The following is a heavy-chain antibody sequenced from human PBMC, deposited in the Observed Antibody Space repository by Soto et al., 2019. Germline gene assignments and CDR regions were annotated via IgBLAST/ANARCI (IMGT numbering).Heavy chain of an antibody. CDR3: ARDRYDFWSGRHYYGMDV. CDR2: IYSGGST. D-gene: IGHD3-3*01. CDR1: GFTVSSNY. Sequence: PGGSLRLSCAASGFTVSSNYMSWVRQAPGKGLEWVSVIYSGGSTYYADSVKGRFTISRDNSKNTLYLQMNSLRAEDTAVYYCARDRYDFWSGRHYYGMDVWGQGTTVTV. V-gene: IGHV3-53*01. J-gene: IGHJ6*02.